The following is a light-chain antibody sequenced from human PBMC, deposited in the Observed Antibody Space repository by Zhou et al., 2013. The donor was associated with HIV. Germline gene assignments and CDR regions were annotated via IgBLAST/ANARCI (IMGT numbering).Light chain of an antibody. CDR2: GAS. CDR1: QSVGNN. CDR3: QQYGSSPTT. V-gene: IGKV3-20*01. J-gene: IGKJ4*01. Sequence: EIIMTQSPATLSVSPGERATLSCRASQSVGNNLAWYQQKPGQGPRLLMYGASSRATGIPDRFSGSGSGRDFTLTISRLEPEDFAVYYCQQYGSSPTTFGGGTKVEIK.